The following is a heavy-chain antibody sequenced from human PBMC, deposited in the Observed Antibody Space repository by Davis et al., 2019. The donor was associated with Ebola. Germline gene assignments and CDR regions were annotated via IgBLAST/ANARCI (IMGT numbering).Heavy chain of an antibody. CDR3: ARSHPCSGGSCYSYYFDY. V-gene: IGHV4-59*01. CDR1: GSSISSYY. D-gene: IGHD2-15*01. J-gene: IGHJ4*02. Sequence: MPSETLSLTCTVPGSSISSYYWSCIRQPPGKGLEWIGYIYYSGSTIYNPSLKSRVTISVDTSKNQFSLKLSSVTAAETAVYYCARSHPCSGGSCYSYYFDYWGQGTLVTVSS. CDR2: IYYSGST.